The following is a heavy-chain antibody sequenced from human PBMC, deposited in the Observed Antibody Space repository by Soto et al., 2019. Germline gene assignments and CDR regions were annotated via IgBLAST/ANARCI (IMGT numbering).Heavy chain of an antibody. D-gene: IGHD4-4*01. V-gene: IGHV3-7*03. CDR3: SAWGGHDYNY. CDR1: GFTFTDFY. CDR2: IRPDGTET. J-gene: IGHJ4*02. Sequence: EVQLVQSGGGLVQPGGSLRLSCVGSGFTFTDFYMNWVRQAPGKGLEWVANIRPDGTETNYVESVRGRLTTPRDNATTSLLLQMNSLRADDTALYYCSAWGGHDYNYWGQGILVTVSS.